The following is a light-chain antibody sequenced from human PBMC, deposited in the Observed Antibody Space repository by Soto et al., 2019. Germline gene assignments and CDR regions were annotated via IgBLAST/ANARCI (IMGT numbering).Light chain of an antibody. Sequence: IVMTQSPATLSVSPGERATLSCRASQSVSGNLAWYQQNPGQAPRLLIYGASTRATGIPARFSGSGSGTEFTLTISSLQSEDFAVYYRQQYNNWPPITFGQGTRLEIK. CDR3: QQYNNWPPIT. CDR2: GAS. V-gene: IGKV3-15*01. J-gene: IGKJ5*01. CDR1: QSVSGN.